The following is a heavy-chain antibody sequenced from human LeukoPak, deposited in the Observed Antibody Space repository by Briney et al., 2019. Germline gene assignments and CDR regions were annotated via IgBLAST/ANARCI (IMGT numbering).Heavy chain of an antibody. D-gene: IGHD6-19*01. CDR1: GGTFSSYT. V-gene: IGHV1-69*13. J-gene: IGHJ4*02. Sequence: SVKVSCKASGGTFSSYTITWVRQAPGRGLEWMGGIIPIFGTANYAQKFQGRVTITADESTSTAYMELSSLRSEDTAVYYCARAGSSGWDYYFDYWGQGTLVTVSS. CDR2: IIPIFGTA. CDR3: ARAGSSGWDYYFDY.